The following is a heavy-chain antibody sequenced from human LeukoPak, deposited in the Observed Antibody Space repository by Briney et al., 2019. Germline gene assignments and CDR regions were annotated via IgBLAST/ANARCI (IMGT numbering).Heavy chain of an antibody. J-gene: IGHJ4*02. V-gene: IGHV4-39*01. CDR3: ARHDGRSGGTMGALDS. CDR1: GGPISSGSHH. CDR2: IYDSRTI. Sequence: SETLSLTCTVSGGPISSGSHHWGWFRQSPGKGLEWIGSIYDSRTIYYNPSLNSRVTISAVTSKNQFSLQLNSVTAADTAVYYCARHDGRSGGTMGALDSWGQGSLVTVSS. D-gene: IGHD4-23*01.